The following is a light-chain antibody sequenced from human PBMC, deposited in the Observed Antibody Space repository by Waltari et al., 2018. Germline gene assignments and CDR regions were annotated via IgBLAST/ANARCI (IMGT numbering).Light chain of an antibody. J-gene: IGKJ2*01. V-gene: IGKV3-15*01. CDR1: KSVTTN. CDR2: GAS. CDR3: HQYNDGPPFN. Sequence: EIVMAQSPASLSVSPGERAIFSCRASKSVTTNVAWYQQKPGQPPRLLIYGASTRAPDIPARFSGIGSGTEFTLTITSPQSEDVGVYYCHQYNDGPPFNFGQGTKLEIK.